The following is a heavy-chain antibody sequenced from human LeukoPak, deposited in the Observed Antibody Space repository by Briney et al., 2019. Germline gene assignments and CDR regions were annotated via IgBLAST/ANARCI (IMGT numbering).Heavy chain of an antibody. Sequence: PSETLSLTCTVSGGSISGYYWSWIRQPPGKGLEWIGSIYYSGSTYYNPSLKSRVTISVDTSKKQLSLKLSSVTAADTAVYYCARPAGPYNWFDPWGQGTLVTVSS. D-gene: IGHD1-14*01. V-gene: IGHV4-59*05. CDR3: ARPAGPYNWFDP. CDR1: GGSISGYY. CDR2: IYYSGST. J-gene: IGHJ5*02.